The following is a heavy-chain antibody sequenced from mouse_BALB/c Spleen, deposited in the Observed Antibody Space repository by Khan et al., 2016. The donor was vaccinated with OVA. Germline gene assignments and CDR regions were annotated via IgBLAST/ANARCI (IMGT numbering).Heavy chain of an antibody. V-gene: IGHV3-2*02. Sequence: VQLLQSGPGLVKPSQSLYLSCTATGYSITSYYARNLIRPSPENKLGLMGYKTYTGRPTYNHSFKSRISITRDTSKNQFYLQLNSVTTEDTATYYWARSIMANWGQGTTLTVSS. CDR1: GYSITSYYA. CDR3: ARSIMAN. CDR2: KTYTGRP. J-gene: IGHJ2*01.